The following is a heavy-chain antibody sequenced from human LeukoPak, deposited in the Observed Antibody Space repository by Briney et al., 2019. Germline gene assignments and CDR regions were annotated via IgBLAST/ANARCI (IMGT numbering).Heavy chain of an antibody. J-gene: IGHJ4*02. CDR2: IWYDGSNK. D-gene: IGHD3-10*01. V-gene: IGHV3-33*01. Sequence: GGSLRLSCAASGFTFSSYGMHWVRQAPGKGLEWVAVIWYDGSNKYYADSVKGRFTISRDYSKNTLYLQMNSLRAEDTAVYYCARVFGTRKGPMDYWGQGTLVTVSS. CDR1: GFTFSSYG. CDR3: ARVFGTRKGPMDY.